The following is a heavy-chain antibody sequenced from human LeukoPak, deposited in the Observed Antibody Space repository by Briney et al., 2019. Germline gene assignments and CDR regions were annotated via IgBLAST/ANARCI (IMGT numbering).Heavy chain of an antibody. J-gene: IGHJ4*02. CDR3: AREKPMIADY. CDR1: KFTSSSYW. D-gene: IGHD3-22*01. V-gene: IGHV3-7*01. CDR2: ISQDGSEE. Sequence: GGSLRLSCAASKFTSSSYWMSWVRQAPGKGLEWVACISQDGSEERYVASVKGRFTISRDNAKDSLYLQMNSLRDEDTAVYYCAREKPMIADYWGQGALVTVSS.